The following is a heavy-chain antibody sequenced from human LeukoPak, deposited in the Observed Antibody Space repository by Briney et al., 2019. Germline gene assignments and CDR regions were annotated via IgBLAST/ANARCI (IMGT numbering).Heavy chain of an antibody. V-gene: IGHV4-39*01. CDR3: AAEYYYPGSGYYGANHI. CDR2: IYYSGST. CDR1: SGSISSRIFY. J-gene: IGHJ3*02. D-gene: IGHD3-22*01. Sequence: SETLSPTCTVSSGSISSRIFYWGWIRQPPGKGLEWIASIYYSGSTYYNPSLKSRVTISVDTSKNQFSLNLSSVTAADTAVYYCAAEYYYPGSGYYGANHIWGQGTMVIVSS.